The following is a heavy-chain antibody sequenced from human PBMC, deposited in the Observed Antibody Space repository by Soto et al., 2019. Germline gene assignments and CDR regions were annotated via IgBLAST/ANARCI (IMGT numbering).Heavy chain of an antibody. CDR3: ARPRNYDSSGYALDY. V-gene: IGHV5-10-1*01. J-gene: IGHJ4*02. D-gene: IGHD3-22*01. Sequence: GESLKISCKGSGYSFTSYWISWVRQMPGKGLEWMGRIDPSDSYTNYSPSFQGHVTISADKSISTAYLQWSSLKASDTAMYYCARPRNYDSSGYALDYWGQGTLVTVSS. CDR1: GYSFTSYW. CDR2: IDPSDSYT.